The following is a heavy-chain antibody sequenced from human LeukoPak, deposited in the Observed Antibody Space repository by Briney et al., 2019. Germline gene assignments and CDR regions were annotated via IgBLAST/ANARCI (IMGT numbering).Heavy chain of an antibody. CDR1: GFTFSTYW. D-gene: IGHD1-26*01. CDR2: ISTSGSII. J-gene: IGHJ3*02. V-gene: IGHV3-48*04. CDR3: ARVRGGSGRSYAADAFDI. Sequence: GGSLRLSCAASGFTFSTYWMHWVRQTPGKGLEWLSYISTSGSIIVYADSVRGRFTVSRDNAKNSLYLQMNSLRAEDTAVYYCARVRGGSGRSYAADAFDIWGQGTMVTVSS.